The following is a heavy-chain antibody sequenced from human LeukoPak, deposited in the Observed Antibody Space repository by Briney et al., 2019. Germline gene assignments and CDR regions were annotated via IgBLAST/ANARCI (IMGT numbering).Heavy chain of an antibody. V-gene: IGHV5-51*01. CDR2: IYPGYSDT. Sequence: GESLKTSCKGPGYRFTTYGIGWVPQMPGKGLEWMGIIYPGYSDTRYSPSFQGQVTISADKSSSTAFLQWSSLKASDTAMYYCARRSYGGYHFDYWGQGTLVTVSS. D-gene: IGHD5-12*01. CDR3: ARRSYGGYHFDY. CDR1: GYRFTTYG. J-gene: IGHJ4*02.